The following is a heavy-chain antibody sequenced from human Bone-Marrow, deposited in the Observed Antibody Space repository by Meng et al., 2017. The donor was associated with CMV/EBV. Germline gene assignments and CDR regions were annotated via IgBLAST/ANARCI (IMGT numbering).Heavy chain of an antibody. CDR3: ARVGYDILTGYTADAFDI. Sequence: ASVKVSCKASGYSFTGYFMHWVRQAPGQGLEWMGWINPNNGDTRYSQNFKGRVTMTRDRSLNTLYLDLSRLRSDDTAVYYCARVGYDILTGYTADAFDIWGQGTMVTVSS. CDR1: GYSFTGYF. V-gene: IGHV1-2*02. J-gene: IGHJ3*02. CDR2: INPNNGDT. D-gene: IGHD3-9*01.